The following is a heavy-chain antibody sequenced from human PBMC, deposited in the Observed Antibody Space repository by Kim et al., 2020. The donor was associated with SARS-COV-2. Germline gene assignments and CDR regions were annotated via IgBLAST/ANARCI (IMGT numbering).Heavy chain of an antibody. D-gene: IGHD2-15*01. CDR2: ISSSSSYI. J-gene: IGHJ4*02. Sequence: GGSLRLSCAASGFTFSSYSMNWVRQAPGKGLEWVSSISSSSSYIYYADSVKGRFTISRDNAKNSLYLQMNSLRAEDTAVYYCARVCSGGSCYSGYWGQGTLVNVSS. V-gene: IGHV3-21*01. CDR3: ARVCSGGSCYSGY. CDR1: GFTFSSYS.